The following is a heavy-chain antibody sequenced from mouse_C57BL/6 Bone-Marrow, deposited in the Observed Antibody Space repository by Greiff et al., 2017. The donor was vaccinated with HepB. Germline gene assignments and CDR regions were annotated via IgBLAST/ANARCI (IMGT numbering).Heavy chain of an antibody. D-gene: IGHD2-3*01. V-gene: IGHV1-69*01. CDR2: IDPSDSYT. Sequence: QVQLQQPGAELVMPGASVKLSCKASGYTFTSYWMHWVKQRPGQGLEWIGEIDPSDSYTNYNQKFKSKSTLTVDKSSSTAYMQLSSLTSEDSAVYYCAREDGQYYFDYWGQGTTLTVSS. CDR3: AREDGQYYFDY. CDR1: GYTFTSYW. J-gene: IGHJ2*01.